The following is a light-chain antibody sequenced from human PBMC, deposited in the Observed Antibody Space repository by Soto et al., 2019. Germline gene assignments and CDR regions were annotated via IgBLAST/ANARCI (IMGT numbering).Light chain of an antibody. Sequence: QSVLTQPASVSGSPGQSVTISCTGTSSDVGAYGYVSWYQQHPGKAPKLMIFDVSNRPSGVSNRFSGSKSGNTASLTISGLQAEDEAEYYCSSYTTSTTVVFGGGTKVTVL. CDR2: DVS. CDR1: SSDVGAYGY. V-gene: IGLV2-14*01. J-gene: IGLJ2*01. CDR3: SSYTTSTTVV.